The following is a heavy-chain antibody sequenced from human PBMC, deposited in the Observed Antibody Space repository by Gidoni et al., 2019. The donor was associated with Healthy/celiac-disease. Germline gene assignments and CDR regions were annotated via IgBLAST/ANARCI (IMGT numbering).Heavy chain of an antibody. Sequence: EVHLLESGGGLVQPGGSLRLSCAAPGFTFHSFAMSWVRQAPGKGLGWFSAVSGSGGDTSYADSVKGRFTISRDNSKNTLYLQMNSLRAEDTAVYYCAKNRDYSSSSVAMGEFDYWGQGTLVTVSS. V-gene: IGHV3-23*01. CDR2: VSGSGGDT. CDR3: AKNRDYSSSSVAMGEFDY. J-gene: IGHJ4*02. CDR1: GFTFHSFA. D-gene: IGHD6-6*01.